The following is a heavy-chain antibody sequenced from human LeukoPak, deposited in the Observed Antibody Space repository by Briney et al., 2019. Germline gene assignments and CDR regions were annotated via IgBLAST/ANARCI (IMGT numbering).Heavy chain of an antibody. Sequence: GGSLRLSCSASGFTFSTYAMNWVRQAPGKGLEYVSGINNDGGDTYYADSVKGRFTISRDNPKNTLYLQMSSLRPEDTAVYYCVKVMVGATIDYWGQGTLVTVSS. D-gene: IGHD5-12*01. CDR2: INNDGGDT. V-gene: IGHV3-64D*09. J-gene: IGHJ4*02. CDR3: VKVMVGATIDY. CDR1: GFTFSTYA.